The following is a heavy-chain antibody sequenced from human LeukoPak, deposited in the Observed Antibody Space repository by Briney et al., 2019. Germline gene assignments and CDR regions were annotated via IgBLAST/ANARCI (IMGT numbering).Heavy chain of an antibody. Sequence: SETLSLTCTVSGGSISSSSYYWGWIRQPPGKGLEWIGTIYYSGRNYYNPSLKSRVTISVDTSKNQFPLKLSSVTAADTAVYYCARLEYSSGWYFDYWGQGTLVTVSS. CDR2: IYYSGRN. CDR1: GGSISSSSYY. D-gene: IGHD6-19*01. J-gene: IGHJ4*02. CDR3: ARLEYSSGWYFDY. V-gene: IGHV4-39*01.